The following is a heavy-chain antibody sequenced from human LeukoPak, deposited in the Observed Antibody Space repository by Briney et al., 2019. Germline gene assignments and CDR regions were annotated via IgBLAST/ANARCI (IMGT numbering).Heavy chain of an antibody. CDR2: ISYDGSNK. J-gene: IGHJ6*04. Sequence: GGSLRLSCAASGFTLRSYGMHWVRQAPGKGLEWMADISYDGSNKYYADSVKGRFTISRDNSKNTLYLQMNSLRAEDTAVYYCAKDLQLLALGDYYYGMDVWGKGTTVTVSS. CDR1: GFTLRSYG. V-gene: IGHV3-30*18. D-gene: IGHD2-2*01. CDR3: AKDLQLLALGDYYYGMDV.